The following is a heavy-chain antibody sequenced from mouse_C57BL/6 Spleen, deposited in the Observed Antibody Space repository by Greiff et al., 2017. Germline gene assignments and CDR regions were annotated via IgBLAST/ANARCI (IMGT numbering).Heavy chain of an antibody. V-gene: IGHV5-6*02. CDR2: ISSGGSYT. D-gene: IGHD1-1*01. J-gene: IGHJ1*03. CDR3: ARPYYGSSHWYFDV. CDR1: GFTFSSYG. Sequence: DVKLVESGGDLVKPGGSLKLSCAASGFTFSSYGMSWVRQTPDKRLEWVATISSGGSYTYYPDSVKGRFTISRDNAKNTLYLQMSSLKSEDTAMYYCARPYYGSSHWYFDVWGTGTTVTVSS.